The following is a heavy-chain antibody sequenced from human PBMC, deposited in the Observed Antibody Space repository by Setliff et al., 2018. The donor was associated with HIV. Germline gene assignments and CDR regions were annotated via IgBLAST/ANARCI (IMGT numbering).Heavy chain of an antibody. Sequence: ASVKVSCKASGYTFTDYYIHWVRQAPGQGLEWMGRTNPKSGGTNYVQKFQGRVTMTRGTSINTAYLELSRLRSDDTAVYYCAKDRTGTGTTLHVWGKGTTVTVSS. CDR3: AKDRTGTGTTLHV. CDR2: TNPKSGGT. V-gene: IGHV1-2*06. CDR1: GYTFTDYY. J-gene: IGHJ6*04. D-gene: IGHD1-7*01.